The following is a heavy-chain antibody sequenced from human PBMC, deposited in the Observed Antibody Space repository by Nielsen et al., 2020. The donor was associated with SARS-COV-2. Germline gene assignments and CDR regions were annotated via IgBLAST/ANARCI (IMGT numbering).Heavy chain of an antibody. V-gene: IGHV4-59*12. J-gene: IGHJ6*03. CDR3: ARGDLVVVPSPLLGLGPIFYYFCLDV. Sequence: SETLSLTCTVSGGSISTYYWSWIRQSPGKGVEWIAQVSYSGRTDYNPSLSLERRVTISVDTSKNQFSLRLTSVSAADTAVYFCARGDLVVVPSPLLGLGPIFYYFCLDVWGKGTTVIVSS. CDR1: GGSISTYY. D-gene: IGHD2-2*02. CDR2: VSYSGRT.